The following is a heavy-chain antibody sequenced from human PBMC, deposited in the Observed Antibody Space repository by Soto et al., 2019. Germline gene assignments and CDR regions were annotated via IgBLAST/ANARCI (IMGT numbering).Heavy chain of an antibody. Sequence: ASVKVSCKASGYTFISYAIHWVRQAPGQRLEWMGWINAGNGNTKYSQKFQGRVTITRDTSASTAYMELTSLRSEDTAVYYCARELQGLYYFDYWGQGTLGTVS. J-gene: IGHJ4*02. CDR1: GYTFISYA. CDR3: ARELQGLYYFDY. D-gene: IGHD2-15*01. CDR2: INAGNGNT. V-gene: IGHV1-3*01.